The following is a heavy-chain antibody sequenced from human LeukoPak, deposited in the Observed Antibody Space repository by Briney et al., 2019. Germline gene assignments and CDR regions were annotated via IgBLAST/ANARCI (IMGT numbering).Heavy chain of an antibody. V-gene: IGHV4-39*07. Sequence: PSETLSLTCTVSGGSISSCSYYWGWIRQPPGKGLEWIGSIYYSGCTYYNPSLKSRVTISVDTSKNQFSLKLSSVTAADTAVYYCARYSSGYRTDYWGQGTLVTVSS. CDR2: IYYSGCT. CDR3: ARYSSGYRTDY. CDR1: GGSISSCSYY. J-gene: IGHJ4*02. D-gene: IGHD6-19*01.